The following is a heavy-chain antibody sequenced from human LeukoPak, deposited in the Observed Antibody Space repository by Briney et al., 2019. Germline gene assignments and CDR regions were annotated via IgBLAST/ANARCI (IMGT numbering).Heavy chain of an antibody. Sequence: GGSLRLSCAASGFTFSSYEMNWVRQAPGKGLEWVSYISSSGSTIYYADSVKGRFTISRDNAKNSLYLQMNSLRAEDTAVYYCAGVSMGTDVWVKATTVTVSS. D-gene: IGHD7-27*01. V-gene: IGHV3-48*03. CDR2: ISSSGSTI. J-gene: IGHJ6*04. CDR1: GFTFSSYE. CDR3: AGVSMGTDV.